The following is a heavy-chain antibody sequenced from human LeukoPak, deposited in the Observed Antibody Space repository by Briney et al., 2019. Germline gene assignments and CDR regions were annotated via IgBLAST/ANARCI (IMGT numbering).Heavy chain of an antibody. CDR3: ARLPPMVRGYDWSAP. CDR1: GYSSTSYW. V-gene: IGHV5-10-1*01. D-gene: IGHD3-10*01. J-gene: IGHJ5*02. Sequence: GESLRLSCKGSGYSSTSYWINWVRQIPGKGLEWMARIDTSDSNTNYSPSLQGHFTISTDKSISTAYLQLSSLKASDTAMYYCARLPPMVRGYDWSAPWGQGTLVTVSS. CDR2: IDTSDSNT.